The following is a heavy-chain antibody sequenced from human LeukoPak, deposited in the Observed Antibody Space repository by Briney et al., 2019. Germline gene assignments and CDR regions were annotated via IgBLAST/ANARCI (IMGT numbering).Heavy chain of an antibody. CDR3: ARRGVGAGSDAFDI. Sequence: GESLKISCKGSGYSFATCWIGWVRQMPGKGLEWMGIIYPGDSDTRYSPSFQGQVTITADKSISAAYLQWSSLKASDTAMYYCARRGVGAGSDAFDIWGQGTMVTVSS. D-gene: IGHD3-16*01. CDR1: GYSFATCW. J-gene: IGHJ3*02. CDR2: IYPGDSDT. V-gene: IGHV5-51*01.